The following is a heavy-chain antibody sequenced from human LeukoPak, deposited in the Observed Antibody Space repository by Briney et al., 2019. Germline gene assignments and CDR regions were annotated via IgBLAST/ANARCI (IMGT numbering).Heavy chain of an antibody. D-gene: IGHD7-27*01. CDR1: GFSFRSYA. CDR3: ARETGDFDS. V-gene: IGHV3-23*01. CDR2: ISGRGGST. Sequence: PGGTLRLSCAASGFSFRSYAMSRVRQAPGKGLEWVSTISGRGGSTYYADSVKGRFTISRDNSKSTVYLQMDSLRAEDTAVYYCARETGDFDSWGQGTLVSVSS. J-gene: IGHJ4*02.